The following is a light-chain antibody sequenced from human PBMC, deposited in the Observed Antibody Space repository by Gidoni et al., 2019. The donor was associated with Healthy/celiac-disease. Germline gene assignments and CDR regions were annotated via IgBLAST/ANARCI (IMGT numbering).Light chain of an antibody. CDR1: SSHCGGYNY. CDR3: ILYTSSSTLNWV. J-gene: IGLJ3*02. V-gene: IGLV2-14*01. Sequence: QSALTQPASVSVSPEQSNTISCTGTSSHCGGYNYVSWYQQYPGKAPKPMIYYGSNRPSGVSNRFSGSKSGNTASLTISGLQSEEEADDYCILYTSSSTLNWVFGGGPKLTVL. CDR2: YGS.